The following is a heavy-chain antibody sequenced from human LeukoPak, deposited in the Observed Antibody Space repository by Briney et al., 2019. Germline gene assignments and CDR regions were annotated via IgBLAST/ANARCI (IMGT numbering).Heavy chain of an antibody. CDR2: IYYSGST. V-gene: IGHV4-39*01. D-gene: IGHD1-26*01. J-gene: IGHJ3*02. Sequence: SEILSLTCTVSGGSISSSSYYWGWIRQPPGKGLEWIGSIYYSGSTYYNPSLKSRVTISVDTSKNQFSLKLSSVTAADTAVYYCARHGYVGATYSRGDIWGQGTMVTVSS. CDR1: GGSISSSSYY. CDR3: ARHGYVGATYSRGDI.